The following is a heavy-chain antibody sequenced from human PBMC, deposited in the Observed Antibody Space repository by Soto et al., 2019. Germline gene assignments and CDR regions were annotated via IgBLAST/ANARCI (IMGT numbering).Heavy chain of an antibody. D-gene: IGHD6-25*01. CDR3: ARGRGIAASNYYYYGMDV. Sequence: AASVKVSCKASGGTLSSYAISWVRQAPGQGLEWMGGIIPIFGTANYAQKFQGRVTITADESTSTAYMELSSLRSEDTAVYYCARGRGIAASNYYYYGMDVWGQGTTVTVSS. CDR2: IIPIFGTA. J-gene: IGHJ6*02. V-gene: IGHV1-69*13. CDR1: GGTLSSYA.